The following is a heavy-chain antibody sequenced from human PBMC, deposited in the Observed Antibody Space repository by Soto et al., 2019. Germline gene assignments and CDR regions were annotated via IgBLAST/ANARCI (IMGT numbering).Heavy chain of an antibody. J-gene: IGHJ4*02. Sequence: PSETLSLTCAVSGGSTSSGGYSWSWIRQPPGKGLEWIGYIYHSGSTYYNPSLKSRVTISVDRSKNQFSLKLSSVTAADTAVYYCARGGGYFDYWGQGTLVTVSS. D-gene: IGHD3-16*01. CDR1: GGSTSSGGYS. CDR3: ARGGGYFDY. V-gene: IGHV4-30-2*01. CDR2: IYHSGST.